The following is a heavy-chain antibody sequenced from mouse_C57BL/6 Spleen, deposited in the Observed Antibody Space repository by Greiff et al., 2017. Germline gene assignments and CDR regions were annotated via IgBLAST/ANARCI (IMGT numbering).Heavy chain of an antibody. Sequence: VQLQESGPELVKPGASVKISCKASGYAFSSSWMNWVKQRPGKGLEWIGRIYPGDGDTNYNGKFKGKATLTADKSSSTAYMQLSSLTSEDSAVYFCAPFITTVVPYAMDYWGQGTSVTVSS. V-gene: IGHV1-82*01. CDR2: IYPGDGDT. CDR3: APFITTVVPYAMDY. J-gene: IGHJ4*01. CDR1: GYAFSSSW. D-gene: IGHD1-1*01.